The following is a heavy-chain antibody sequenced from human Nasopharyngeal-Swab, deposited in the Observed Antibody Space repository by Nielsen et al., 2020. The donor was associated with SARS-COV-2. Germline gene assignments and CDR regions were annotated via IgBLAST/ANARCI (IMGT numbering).Heavy chain of an antibody. CDR3: ARGVNCQWLTRCYYFDY. CDR2: MNPNSGNT. CDR1: GYTFTSYE. Sequence: ASVKVSCKASGYTFTSYEINWVRQATGQGLEWMGWMNPNSGNTGYAQKFQGRVTMTRNTPISQAYMELSSLRSEDTAVYYCARGVNCQWLTRCYYFDYWGQGTLVTVSS. D-gene: IGHD6-19*01. V-gene: IGHV1-8*01. J-gene: IGHJ4*02.